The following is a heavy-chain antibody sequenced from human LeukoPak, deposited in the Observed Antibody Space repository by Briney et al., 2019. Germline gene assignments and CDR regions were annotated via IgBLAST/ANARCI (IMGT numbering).Heavy chain of an antibody. CDR1: GGSISSHY. CDR3: ARNGQQLVRGLYYYYYYYMDV. Sequence: SETLSFTCTVSGGSISSHYWSWIRQPPGKGLEWIGYIYYSGSTNYNPSLKSRVTISVDTSKNQFSLKLSSVTAADTAVYYCARNGQQLVRGLYYYYYYYMDVWGKGTTVTVSS. CDR2: IYYSGST. D-gene: IGHD6-13*01. V-gene: IGHV4-59*11. J-gene: IGHJ6*03.